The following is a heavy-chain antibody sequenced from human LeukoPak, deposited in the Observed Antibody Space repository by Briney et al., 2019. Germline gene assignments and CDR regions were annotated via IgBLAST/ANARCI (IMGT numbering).Heavy chain of an antibody. CDR2: IYYNGST. Sequence: PSQTLSLTCTVSGVSISSGGYYWSCIPQHPGMGLECIRYIYYNGSTYYNPSLKSRVTISVDTSKNQFALTLSSVTAADTAVYYRARHLHGGGSCAVENDAFDIWGQGTMVTVSS. D-gene: IGHD6-19*01. CDR3: ARHLHGGGSCAVENDAFDI. CDR1: GVSISSGGYY. J-gene: IGHJ3*02. V-gene: IGHV4-31*03.